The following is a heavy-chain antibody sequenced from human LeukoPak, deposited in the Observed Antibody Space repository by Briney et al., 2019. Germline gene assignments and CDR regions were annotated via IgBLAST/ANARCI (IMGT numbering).Heavy chain of an antibody. Sequence: SETLSLTCTVSGGSFSGSDYYWGWIRQPPGKGLEWIGSIYYSGTTYYNPSLKSRVTISVDTSKKQFSLKLRSVTAADTAVYYCARHEWGITNAFDIWGQGTMVTVSS. V-gene: IGHV4-39*01. J-gene: IGHJ3*02. CDR1: GGSFSGSDYY. CDR2: IYYSGTT. D-gene: IGHD1-14*01. CDR3: ARHEWGITNAFDI.